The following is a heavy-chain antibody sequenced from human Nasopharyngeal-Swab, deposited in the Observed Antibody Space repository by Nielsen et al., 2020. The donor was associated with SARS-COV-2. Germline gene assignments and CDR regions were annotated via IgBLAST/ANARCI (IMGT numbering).Heavy chain of an antibody. D-gene: IGHD3-3*01. CDR2: IYYSGSI. V-gene: IGHV4-39*01. CDR3: ARHAPSTYYDFWSGGHNWFDP. J-gene: IGHJ5*02. Sequence: SETLSLTYTVSGGSISRSSYYWGWIRQPPGKGLEWIGCIYYSGSIYYNPSLKSRVTISVDTSKNQFSLKLSSVTAADTAVYFCARHAPSTYYDFWSGGHNWFDPWGQGTLVTVSS. CDR1: GGSISRSSYY.